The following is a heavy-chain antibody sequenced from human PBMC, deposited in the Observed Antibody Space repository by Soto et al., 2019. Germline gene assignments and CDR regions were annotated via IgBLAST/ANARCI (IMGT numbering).Heavy chain of an antibody. V-gene: IGHV3-30*03. J-gene: IGHJ4*02. D-gene: IGHD6-19*01. CDR2: ISYDGGNK. Sequence: QVQLVESGGGVVQPGRSLRLSCAASGFTFSSSGIHWVRQAPGKGLEWVAVISYDGGNKYYVDSVKGRFTNSRDNSKNTLYLQMNSLRAEDTAVYYCATDFSGWYGSSEYGFWGQGTLVTVSS. CDR3: ATDFSGWYGSSEYGF. CDR1: GFTFSSSG.